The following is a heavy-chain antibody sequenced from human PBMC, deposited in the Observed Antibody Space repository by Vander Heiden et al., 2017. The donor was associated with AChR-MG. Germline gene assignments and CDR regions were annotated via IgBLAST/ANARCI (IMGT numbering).Heavy chain of an antibody. CDR2: ISGIGGST. CDR1: GFTFSTSA. J-gene: IGHJ3*02. D-gene: IGHD4-17*01. Sequence: EVQLLESGGGLVQPGGSLRLSCAASGFTFSTSAMSWVRQAPGKGLEWVSGISGIGGSTYYADSVKGRFTISRDNSKNILYMQMNSLRVEDTAVYYCAKDRPTVTNVAVDIWGQGTMVTVSS. V-gene: IGHV3-23*01. CDR3: AKDRPTVTNVAVDI.